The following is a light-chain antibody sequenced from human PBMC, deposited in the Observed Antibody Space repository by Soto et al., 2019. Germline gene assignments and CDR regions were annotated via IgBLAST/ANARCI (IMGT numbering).Light chain of an antibody. Sequence: DIQMTQSPSSLSASVGDRVTITCRASQSISSYLNWYQQKPGKAPKLLIYAASSLQSGVPSRFSGSGSGTDFTLTISSLQPEDFATYYCQQANSFPLTFGGGTKWISN. CDR1: QSISSY. J-gene: IGKJ4*01. CDR3: QQANSFPLT. V-gene: IGKV1-39*01. CDR2: AAS.